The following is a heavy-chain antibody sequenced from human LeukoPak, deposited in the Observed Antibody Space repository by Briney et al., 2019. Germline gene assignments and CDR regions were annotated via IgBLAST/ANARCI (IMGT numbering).Heavy chain of an antibody. CDR3: ARDGHRRYYYGSSGREDVFDI. D-gene: IGHD3-22*01. V-gene: IGHV1-46*01. CDR1: GYTFTCYY. Sequence: ASVKVSCKASGYTFTCYYMHWVRHAPGQGLGWMGIINASGGRTTYAQKFQSRVTMTRDMTTSTVYMELRSLRSDDTAVYYCARDGHRRYYYGSSGREDVFDIWGQGTMVTVSS. CDR2: INASGGRT. J-gene: IGHJ3*02.